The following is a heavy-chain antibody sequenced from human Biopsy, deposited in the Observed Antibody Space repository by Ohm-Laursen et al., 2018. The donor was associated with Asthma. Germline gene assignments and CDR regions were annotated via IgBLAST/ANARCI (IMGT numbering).Heavy chain of an antibody. D-gene: IGHD4-17*01. CDR1: GLPLTAYT. V-gene: IGHV1-58*01. CDR2: IVLGIGDT. Sequence: SVSPSYHVSGLPLTAYTFQCVRQPRGVGLGWLGWIVLGIGDTNYAQKFQERVTFARDMSTSTASMELRGLRSEDTAVYFCAAGRTSLNGESLIWGQGTLVSVSS. J-gene: IGHJ4*02. CDR3: AAGRTSLNGESLI.